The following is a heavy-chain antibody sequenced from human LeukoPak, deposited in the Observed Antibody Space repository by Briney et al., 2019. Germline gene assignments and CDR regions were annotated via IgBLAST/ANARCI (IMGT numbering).Heavy chain of an antibody. CDR1: GYSISSGYY. CDR3: ARRARPHYYDSSGRPIDY. CDR2: IYYSGST. Sequence: PSATLSLTCTVSGYSISSGYYWGWIRQPRGKGLEWIGSIYYSGSTYYNPSLKSRVTISVDTSKNQFSLKLSSVTAADTAVYYCARRARPHYYDSSGRPIDYWGQGTLVTVSS. V-gene: IGHV4-38-2*02. J-gene: IGHJ4*02. D-gene: IGHD3-22*01.